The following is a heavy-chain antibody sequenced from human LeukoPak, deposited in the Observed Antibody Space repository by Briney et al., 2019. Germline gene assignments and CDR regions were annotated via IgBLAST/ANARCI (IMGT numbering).Heavy chain of an antibody. D-gene: IGHD6-13*01. CDR3: ARLSIAAAGIDY. Sequence: SETLSLTCTVSGGSISSYYWSWIRQPPGKGLEWIGYIYYSGSTYYNPSLKSRVTISVDTSKNQFSLKLSSVTAADTAVYYCARLSIAAAGIDYWGQGTLVTVSS. CDR2: IYYSGST. J-gene: IGHJ4*02. V-gene: IGHV4-59*08. CDR1: GGSISSYY.